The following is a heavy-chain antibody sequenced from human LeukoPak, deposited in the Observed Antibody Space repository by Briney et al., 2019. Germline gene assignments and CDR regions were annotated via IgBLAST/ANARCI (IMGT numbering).Heavy chain of an antibody. V-gene: IGHV4-59*12. D-gene: IGHD4-23*01. CDR2: IYYSGST. CDR3: ARATSTTMEIY. Sequence: PSETLSLTCTVSGVSISSYHWTWIRQPPGEGLEWIGSIYYSGSTYYNPSLKSRVTISVDTSKNQFSLKLSSVTAADTAVYYCARATSTTMEIYWGQGTLVTVSS. CDR1: GVSISSYH. J-gene: IGHJ4*02.